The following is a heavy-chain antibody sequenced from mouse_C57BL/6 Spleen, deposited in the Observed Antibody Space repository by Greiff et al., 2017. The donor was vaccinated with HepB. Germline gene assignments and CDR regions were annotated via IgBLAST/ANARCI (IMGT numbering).Heavy chain of an antibody. J-gene: IGHJ3*01. CDR1: GFNIKDYY. D-gene: IGHD2-4*01. CDR2: IDPEDGET. Sequence: QLQQSGAELVRPGASVKLSCTASGFNIKDYYMHWVKQRPEQGLEWIGRIDPEDGETEYAPKFQGKATMTADTSSNTAYLQLSSLTSEDTAVYYCTGGLREAWFAYWGQGTLVTVSA. V-gene: IGHV14-1*01. CDR3: TGGLREAWFAY.